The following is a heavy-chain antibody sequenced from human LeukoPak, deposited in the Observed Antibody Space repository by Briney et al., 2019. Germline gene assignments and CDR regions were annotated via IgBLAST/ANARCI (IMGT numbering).Heavy chain of an antibody. CDR1: GFRFDDYG. J-gene: IGHJ6*03. CDR3: ARAPLTRYWYESSFDHDTFYYYMDV. D-gene: IGHD3-22*01. V-gene: IGHV3-20*04. CDR2: INWNGIRT. Sequence: GGSLRLSCAASGFRFDDYGMTWVRQAPGKGLEWVSGINWNGIRTTYADSVEGRFTISRDNAKNSLYLQMDSLRAEDTAFYYCARAPLTRYWYESSFDHDTFYYYMDVWGKGTTVTVSS.